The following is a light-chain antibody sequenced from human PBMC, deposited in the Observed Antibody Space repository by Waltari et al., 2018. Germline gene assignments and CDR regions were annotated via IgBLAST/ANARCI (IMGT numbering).Light chain of an antibody. J-gene: IGLJ3*02. CDR2: NNN. Sequence: QSVLTQPPSASGTPGQRVTISCSGSSSSLGEKTVSWYQKVPGTAPKLLIHNNNERPSGIPDRFSGSKSGTSASLAISGLQSEDEGDYFCSTWDDDLIGVVFGGGTKLTVL. V-gene: IGLV1-44*01. CDR1: SSSLGEKT. CDR3: STWDDDLIGVV.